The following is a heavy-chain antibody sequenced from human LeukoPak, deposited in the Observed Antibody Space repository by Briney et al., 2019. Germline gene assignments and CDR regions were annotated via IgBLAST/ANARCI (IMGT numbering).Heavy chain of an antibody. CDR1: GFTFSHYW. CDR2: INTDGSTT. V-gene: IGHV3-74*01. Sequence: GGSLRLSCAASGFTFSHYWMHWVRQAPGKGLVWVSRINTDGSTTTYADSVKGRFTISRDNSKNTLYLQMNNLRVEDTAVYYCARYHTALNYWGQGTLVTASS. J-gene: IGHJ4*02. D-gene: IGHD5-18*01. CDR3: ARYHTALNY.